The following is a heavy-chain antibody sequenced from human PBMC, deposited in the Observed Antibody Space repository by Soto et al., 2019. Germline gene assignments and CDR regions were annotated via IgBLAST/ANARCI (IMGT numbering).Heavy chain of an antibody. V-gene: IGHV2-5*02. J-gene: IGHJ5*02. CDR3: AHRGVAPSGDYNWFDP. CDR2: IYWDDDK. Sequence: KESGPTLVKPTQTLTLTCTFSGFSLSTSGVAVGWIRQPPGKALEWLALIYWDDDKRYSPSLKSRLTITKDTSKNQVVLTMTNRDPVDTGTYYCAHRGVAPSGDYNWFDPWGQGNLVAVSS. D-gene: IGHD2-21*01. CDR1: GFSLSTSGVA.